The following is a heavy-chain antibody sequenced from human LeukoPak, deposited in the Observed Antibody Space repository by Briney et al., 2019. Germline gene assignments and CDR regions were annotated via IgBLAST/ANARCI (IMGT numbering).Heavy chain of an antibody. CDR2: ISSSSSTI. V-gene: IGHV3-48*01. J-gene: IGHJ6*03. D-gene: IGHD4-11*01. Sequence: GGSLRLSCAASGFTFSSYSMNWVRQAPGKGLEWVSYISSSSSTIYYADSVKGRFTISRDNARTSLYLQMNSLRAEDTAVYYCARDRSGNYSKLRINYYYMDVWGKGTTVTVSS. CDR1: GFTFSSYS. CDR3: ARDRSGNYSKLRINYYYMDV.